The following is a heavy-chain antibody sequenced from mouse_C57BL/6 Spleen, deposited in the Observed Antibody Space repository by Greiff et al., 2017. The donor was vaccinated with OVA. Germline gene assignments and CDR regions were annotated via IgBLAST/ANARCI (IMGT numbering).Heavy chain of an antibody. CDR3: ARGSGYEENFDV. CDR1: GYTFTSYW. V-gene: IGHV1-52*01. Sequence: VQLQQPGAELVRPGSSVKLSCKASGYTFTSYWMHWVKQRPIQGLEWIGNIDPSDSETHYNQKFKDKATLTVDKSSSTAYMQLSSLTSEDSAVYYCARGSGYEENFDVWGTGTTVTVSS. CDR2: IDPSDSET. J-gene: IGHJ1*03. D-gene: IGHD2-2*01.